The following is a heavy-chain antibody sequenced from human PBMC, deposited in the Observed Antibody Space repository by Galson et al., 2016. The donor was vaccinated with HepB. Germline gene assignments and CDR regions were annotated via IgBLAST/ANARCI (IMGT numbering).Heavy chain of an antibody. V-gene: IGHV3-21*01. Sequence: SLRLSCAASGFSEFTFSDYSMNWVRQAPGKGLQWVSSISSTATYIYYEDSVRGRFTISRDNANNLLYLQMHSLRGDDSATYFCASGDGGWGQGTLVTVSS. J-gene: IGHJ4*02. CDR1: GFSEFTFSDYS. CDR3: ASGDGG. D-gene: IGHD2-21*01. CDR2: ISSTATYI.